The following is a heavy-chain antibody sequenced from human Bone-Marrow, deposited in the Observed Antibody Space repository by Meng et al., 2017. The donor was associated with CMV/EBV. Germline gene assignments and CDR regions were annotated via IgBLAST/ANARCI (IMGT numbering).Heavy chain of an antibody. CDR2: IIPIFGTA. Sequence: SVKVSCKASGGTFSSYAISWVRQAPGQGLEWMGGIIPIFGTANYAQKFQGRVTITTDESTSTAYMELSSLRSEDTAVYYCARAGGRLFPHPPEAYYYGMDVWGQGTTVTVSS. CDR3: ARAGGRLFPHPPEAYYYGMDV. CDR1: GGTFSSYA. D-gene: IGHD1-1*01. V-gene: IGHV1-69*05. J-gene: IGHJ6*02.